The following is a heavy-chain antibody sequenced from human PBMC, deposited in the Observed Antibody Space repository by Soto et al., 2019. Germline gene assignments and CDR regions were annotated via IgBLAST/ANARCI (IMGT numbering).Heavy chain of an antibody. D-gene: IGHD5-12*01. CDR1: GFTFSSYS. CDR2: ISSSSSYI. V-gene: IGHV3-21*01. Sequence: PGGSLRLSCAASGFTFSSYSMNWVRQAPGKGLEWVSSISSSSSYIYYADSVKGRFTTSRDNAKNSLYLQMNSLRAEDTAVYYCARDSGYDYPYYYYGMDVWGQGTTVTVSS. CDR3: ARDSGYDYPYYYYGMDV. J-gene: IGHJ6*02.